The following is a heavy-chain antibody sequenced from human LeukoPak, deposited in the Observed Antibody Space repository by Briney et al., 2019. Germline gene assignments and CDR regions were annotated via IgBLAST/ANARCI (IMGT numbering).Heavy chain of an antibody. CDR1: GFTFSSYA. V-gene: IGHV3-23*01. Sequence: GGSLRLSCAASGFTFSSYAISWVRQAPGKGLEWVSAISGSGGSTYYADSVKGRITISRDNSKNTLYLQMNSLRADDTAVYYCAKDPRGWLSTPDYWGQGTLVTVSS. CDR3: AKDPRGWLSTPDY. D-gene: IGHD3-22*01. J-gene: IGHJ4*02. CDR2: ISGSGGST.